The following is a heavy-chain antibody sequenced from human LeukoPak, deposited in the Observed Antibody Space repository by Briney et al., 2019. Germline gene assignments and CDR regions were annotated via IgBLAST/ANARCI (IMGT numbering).Heavy chain of an antibody. D-gene: IGHD2-15*01. J-gene: IGHJ6*03. V-gene: IGHV1-69*02. CDR1: GGTFSSYT. CDR3: ASFPVYCSGGSCSYYYYYYMDV. Sequence: ASVKVSCKASGGTFSSYTISWVRQAPGQGLEWMGRIIPILGIANYAQKFQGRVTITADKSTSTAYMELSSLRSEDTAVYYCASFPVYCSGGSCSYYYYYYMDVWGKGTMVTVSS. CDR2: IIPILGIA.